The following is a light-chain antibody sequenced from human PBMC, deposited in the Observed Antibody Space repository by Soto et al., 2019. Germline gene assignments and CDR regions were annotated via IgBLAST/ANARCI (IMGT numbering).Light chain of an antibody. J-gene: IGLJ1*01. Sequence: QSLLAQPASVSGSPVQSIAISCTGTSSDVCGYNYFSWYQQHPGKSPKLLISEVSIRPSGVYDRFSGSKSVNTASLTISGLQTEDEADYYCSSFTRAXTFVVGRGTKVXV. CDR2: EVS. V-gene: IGLV2-14*01. CDR3: SSFTRAXTFV. CDR1: SSDVCGYNY.